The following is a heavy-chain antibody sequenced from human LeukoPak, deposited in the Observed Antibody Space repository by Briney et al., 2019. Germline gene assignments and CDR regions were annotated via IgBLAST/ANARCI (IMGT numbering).Heavy chain of an antibody. D-gene: IGHD3-16*01. CDR3: ARGMANYYYYYMDV. CDR2: ISGSDGST. J-gene: IGHJ6*03. Sequence: PGGSLRLSCAASGFTFSSYEMNWVRQAPGKGLEWVSGISGSDGSTNYADSVKGRFTISRENSKNTLYLQMNSLRAEDTAVYYCARGMANYYYYYMDVWGKGTTVTVSS. V-gene: IGHV3-23*01. CDR1: GFTFSSYE.